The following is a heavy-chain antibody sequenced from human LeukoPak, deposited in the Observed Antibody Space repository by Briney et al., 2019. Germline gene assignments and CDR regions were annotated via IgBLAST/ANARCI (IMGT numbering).Heavy chain of an antibody. CDR1: GFTFSSYA. Sequence: GGPLRLSCAASGFTFSSYAMSSVRQAPGKGLEWVSAISGSGGSTYYADSVKGRFTISRDNSKNTLYLQMNSLRAEDTAVYYCAKDGSVLLWFGESDAFDIWGQGTMVTVSS. V-gene: IGHV3-23*01. J-gene: IGHJ3*02. D-gene: IGHD3-10*01. CDR2: ISGSGGST. CDR3: AKDGSVLLWFGESDAFDI.